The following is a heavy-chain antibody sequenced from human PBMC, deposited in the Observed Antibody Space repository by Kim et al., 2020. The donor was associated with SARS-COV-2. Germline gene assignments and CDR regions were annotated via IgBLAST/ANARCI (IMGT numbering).Heavy chain of an antibody. D-gene: IGHD6-13*01. J-gene: IGHJ4*02. V-gene: IGHV3-9*01. Sequence: SVKGRVAISRDNAKNCLYLQMNSLRAEDTALYYCAKDIRALAAAGYYFDYWGQGTLVTVSS. CDR3: AKDIRALAAAGYYFDY.